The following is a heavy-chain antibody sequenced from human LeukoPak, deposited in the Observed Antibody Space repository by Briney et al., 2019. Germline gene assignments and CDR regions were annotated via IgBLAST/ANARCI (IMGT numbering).Heavy chain of an antibody. CDR2: IYYSGST. CDR3: ARVDYDFWSGYAFDI. Sequence: SETLSLTCTVSGGSISSSSYYWGWIRQPPGKGLEWIGSIYYSGSTYYNPSLKSRVTISVDTSKNQFSLKLSSVTAADTAVYYCARVDYDFWSGYAFDIWGQGTMVTVSS. J-gene: IGHJ3*02. D-gene: IGHD3-3*01. CDR1: GGSISSSSYY. V-gene: IGHV4-39*07.